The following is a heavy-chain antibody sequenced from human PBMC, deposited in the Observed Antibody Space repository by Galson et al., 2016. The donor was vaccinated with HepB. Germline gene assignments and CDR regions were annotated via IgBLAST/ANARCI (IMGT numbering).Heavy chain of an antibody. CDR3: ARVGILVDNWFDP. CDR1: GGTFDSYA. J-gene: IGHJ5*02. CDR2: IIPIFGTP. V-gene: IGHV1-69*13. D-gene: IGHD5-18*01. Sequence: SVKVSCKASGGTFDSYAISWVRQAPGQGLEWMGGIIPIFGTPNYAQKFQGRVTITADESTSTAYMELSSLRYDDTAVYYCARVGILVDNWFDPWGQGTLVTVSS.